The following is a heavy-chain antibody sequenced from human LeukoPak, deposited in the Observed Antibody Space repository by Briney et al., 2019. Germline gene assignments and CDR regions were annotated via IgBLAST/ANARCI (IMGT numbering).Heavy chain of an antibody. V-gene: IGHV4-59*12. CDR1: GGSISSYY. CDR3: ARDTATRGGNFYGMDV. Sequence: SETLSLTCTVSGGSISSYYWSWTRQPPGKGLEWIGYIYYSGSTNYNPSLKSRVTISVDASKNQFSLKLSSVTAADTAVYYCARDTATRGGNFYGMDVWGQGTTVTVSS. CDR2: IYYSGST. J-gene: IGHJ6*02. D-gene: IGHD2-15*01.